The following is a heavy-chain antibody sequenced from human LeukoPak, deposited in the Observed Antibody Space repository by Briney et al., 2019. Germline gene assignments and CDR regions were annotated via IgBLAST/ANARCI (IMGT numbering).Heavy chain of an antibody. V-gene: IGHV3-23*01. CDR1: GSTFNSYA. Sequence: GGSLRLSCAASGSTFNSYAMYWVRQAPGKGLEWVSGIFGSGGSAHYADSVKGRFAISRDNSKNRVYLQMNSLRAEDTAVYYCAKTATGYSSGHYPGWPVDYWGQGTLVTVSS. CDR2: IFGSGGSA. J-gene: IGHJ4*02. CDR3: AKTATGYSSGHYPGWPVDY. D-gene: IGHD6-19*01.